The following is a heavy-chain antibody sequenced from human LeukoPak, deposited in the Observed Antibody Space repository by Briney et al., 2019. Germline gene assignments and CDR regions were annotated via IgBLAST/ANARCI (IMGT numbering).Heavy chain of an antibody. CDR3: ARDGNSGYDLTYYYGMDA. Sequence: GRSLRLSCAASGFSFSSFAMHWVRQAPGKGLEWVAVTPYDGNTKYYADSVLGRFTIPRDNSKNTLYLQMNSLRPEDTALYYCARDGNSGYDLTYYYGMDAWGQGTPVTVSS. D-gene: IGHD5-12*01. CDR2: TPYDGNTK. J-gene: IGHJ6*02. V-gene: IGHV3-30-3*01. CDR1: GFSFSSFA.